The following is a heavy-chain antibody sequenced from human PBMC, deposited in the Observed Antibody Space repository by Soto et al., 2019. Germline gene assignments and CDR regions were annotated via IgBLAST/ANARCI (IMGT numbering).Heavy chain of an antibody. Sequence: QVQLVQSGAEVKKPGASVKVSCKASGYTFTSYAMHWVRQAPGQRLEWMGWINAGNGNTKYSQKFQGRVTITRDRSASTAYMELSSLRSEDTAVYYCARSIVVVTAADYWGQGTLVTVSS. CDR2: INAGNGNT. V-gene: IGHV1-3*01. CDR1: GYTFTSYA. D-gene: IGHD2-21*02. J-gene: IGHJ4*02. CDR3: ARSIVVVTAADY.